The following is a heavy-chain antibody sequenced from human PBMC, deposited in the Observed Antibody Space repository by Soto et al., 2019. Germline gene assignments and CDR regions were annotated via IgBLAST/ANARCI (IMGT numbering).Heavy chain of an antibody. Sequence: GASVKVSCKASGGTFSSYAISWVRQAPGQGLEWMGGIIPIFGTANYAQKFQGRVTITADESTSTAYMELSSLRSEDTAVYYCAREGIQLRETRWLQSYYYYYGMDVWGQGTTVTVSS. D-gene: IGHD5-18*01. CDR1: GGTFSSYA. V-gene: IGHV1-69*13. CDR3: AREGIQLRETRWLQSYYYYYGMDV. CDR2: IIPIFGTA. J-gene: IGHJ6*02.